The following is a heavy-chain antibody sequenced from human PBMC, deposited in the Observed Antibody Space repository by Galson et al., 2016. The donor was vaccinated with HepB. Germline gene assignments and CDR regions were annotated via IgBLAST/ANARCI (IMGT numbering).Heavy chain of an antibody. V-gene: IGHV3-49*04. D-gene: IGHD6-19*01. CDR2: IRRKAFGGTT. Sequence: LRLSCAASGFAFSDYVMGWVRQAPGKGLEWLGFIRRKAFGGTTQYAASVKGRFTISRDDSKTTAFLQMNSLKTEDTAVYYCVRGRIAVAGTGGYYFDHWGQGTLVPVSS. CDR3: VRGRIAVAGTGGYYFDH. CDR1: GFAFSDYV. J-gene: IGHJ4*02.